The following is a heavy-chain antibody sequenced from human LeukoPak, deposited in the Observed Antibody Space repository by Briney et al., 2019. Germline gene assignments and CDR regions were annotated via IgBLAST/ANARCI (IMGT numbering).Heavy chain of an antibody. D-gene: IGHD6-19*01. CDR3: ARVLLGGYSSGWYDAFDI. CDR2: INHSGST. J-gene: IGHJ3*02. CDR1: GGSFSGYY. V-gene: IGHV4-34*01. Sequence: PSETLSLTCAVYGGSFSGYYWSWIRQPPGKGLEWIREINHSGSTNYNPSLKSRVTISVDTSKNQFSLKLSSVTAADTAVYYCARVLLGGYSSGWYDAFDIWGQGTMVTVSS.